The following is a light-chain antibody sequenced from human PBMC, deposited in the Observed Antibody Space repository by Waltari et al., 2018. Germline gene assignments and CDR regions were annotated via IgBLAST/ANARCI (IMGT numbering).Light chain of an antibody. CDR2: AAS. V-gene: IGKV1-39*01. Sequence: DIQMTQSPSSLSTSVGDRVPITCRASQSISSYLNWYQQKPGKAPKFLIYAASSLQSGVPSRFSGSGSGTDFTLTISSLQPEDFATYYCQQSYRTPYTFGQGTKLEIK. CDR3: QQSYRTPYT. J-gene: IGKJ2*01. CDR1: QSISSY.